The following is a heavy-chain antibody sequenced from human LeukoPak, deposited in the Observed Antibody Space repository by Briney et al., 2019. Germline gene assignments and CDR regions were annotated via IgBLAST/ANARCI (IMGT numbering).Heavy chain of an antibody. CDR1: GFTLSNHW. CDR3: ARDPVDTAMV. J-gene: IGHJ4*02. D-gene: IGHD5-18*01. CDR2: IKQDGIEK. Sequence: GGSLRLSCAASGFTLSNHWMIWVRQAPGKGLECVANIKQDGIEKYYLDSVKGRFTISRDNAKNTLYLQMNSLRAEDTAVYYCARDPVDTAMVWGQGTLVTVSS. V-gene: IGHV3-7*01.